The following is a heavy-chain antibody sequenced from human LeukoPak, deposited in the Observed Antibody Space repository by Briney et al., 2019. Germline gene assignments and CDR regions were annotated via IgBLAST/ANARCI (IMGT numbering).Heavy chain of an antibody. CDR2: IKRKTDGETT. D-gene: IGHD3-16*01. J-gene: IGHJ4*02. CDR3: AIASSGLFY. V-gene: IGHV3-15*01. CDR1: GLTFSNAW. Sequence: PGESLRLSCAASGLTFSNAWMSWVRQAPGEGLEWVGRIKRKTDGETTEYVAPVKGRFTISRDDSKNTLYLQMNSLKTEDTGVYYCAIASSGLFYWGPGTLVTVSS.